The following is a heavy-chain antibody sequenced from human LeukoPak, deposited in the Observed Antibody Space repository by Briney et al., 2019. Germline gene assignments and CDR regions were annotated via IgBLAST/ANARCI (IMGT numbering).Heavy chain of an antibody. CDR3: ARARTGTGLVDY. J-gene: IGHJ4*02. D-gene: IGHD1-14*01. CDR1: GYTFTGYY. V-gene: IGHV1-2*06. Sequence: ASVKVSCKASGYTFTGYYMHWVRQAPGQGLEWMGRINPNSGGTNYAQKFQGRVTMTRDTSISTAYMELSRLRSDDTAVYYCARARTGTGLVDYWGQGTLVTVSS. CDR2: INPNSGGT.